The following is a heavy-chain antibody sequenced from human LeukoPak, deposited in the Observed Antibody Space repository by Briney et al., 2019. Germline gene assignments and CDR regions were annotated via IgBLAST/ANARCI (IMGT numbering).Heavy chain of an antibody. CDR1: GFTVSSNY. V-gene: IGHV3-53*01. CDR3: ARDRGGSYGY. CDR2: IYSGGNT. Sequence: PGGSLRLSCAASGFTVSSNYMSWVRQAPGKGLEWVSVIYSGGNTYYADSVKGRFTISRDSSKNTLYLQMNSLRAEDTAVYYCARDRGGSYGYWGQGTLVTVSS. J-gene: IGHJ4*02. D-gene: IGHD1-26*01.